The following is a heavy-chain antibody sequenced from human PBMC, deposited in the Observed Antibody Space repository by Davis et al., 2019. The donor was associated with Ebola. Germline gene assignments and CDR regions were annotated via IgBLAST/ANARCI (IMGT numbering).Heavy chain of an antibody. CDR3: TKGGDSNYDFDH. J-gene: IGHJ4*02. CDR1: GFTFSTYT. D-gene: IGHD4-11*01. Sequence: GESLKISCAVSGFTFSTYTMSWVRQAPGKGPEWVSGISGSGGNTYYADSAKGRFTISRDNSKNTMYLQMNSLRVEDTALYYCTKGGDSNYDFDHWGQGTLVTVSS. CDR2: ISGSGGNT. V-gene: IGHV3-23*01.